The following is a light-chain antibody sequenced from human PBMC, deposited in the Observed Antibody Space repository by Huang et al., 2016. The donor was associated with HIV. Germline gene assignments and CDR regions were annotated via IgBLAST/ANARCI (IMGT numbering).Light chain of an antibody. CDR3: QHRSSWPIT. CDR2: GAS. J-gene: IGKJ5*01. CDR1: QGLGTF. V-gene: IGKV3-11*01. Sequence: DIVLTQSPATLSLSPGERATLSCRPSQGLGTFLAWYQQKPGQAPRLLIYGASNRAAGIPVRFSGGGSGTDFTLTISSLEPEDFAVYYCQHRSSWPITFGQGTRLEIK.